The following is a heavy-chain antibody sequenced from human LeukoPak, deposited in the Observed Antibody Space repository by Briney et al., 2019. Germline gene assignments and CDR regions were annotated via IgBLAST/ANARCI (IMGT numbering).Heavy chain of an antibody. CDR1: GFTFDDYA. CDR3: AKDAVKGYDTGFDP. CDR2: ISWNSGSI. V-gene: IGHV3-9*01. J-gene: IGHJ5*02. D-gene: IGHD3-22*01. Sequence: GGSLRLSCAASGFTFDDYAMHWVRQAPGKGLGWVSGISWNSGSIGYADSVKGRFTISRDNAKNSLYLQMNSLRAEDTALYYCAKDAVKGYDTGFDPWGQGTLVTVSS.